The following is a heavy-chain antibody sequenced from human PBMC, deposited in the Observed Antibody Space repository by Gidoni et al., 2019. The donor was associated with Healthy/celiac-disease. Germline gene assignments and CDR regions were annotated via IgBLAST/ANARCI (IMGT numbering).Heavy chain of an antibody. CDR1: GGSFSGYY. CDR2: INHSGST. Sequence: QVQLQQWGAGLLKPSETLSLTCAVYGGSFSGYYWRWIRQPPGKGLEWIGEINHSGSTNYNPSLKRRVTISVDTAKNQFSLKLSSVTAADTAVYYCARGVTYYDSLTGSRQCDYWGQGTLVTVSS. CDR3: ARGVTYYDSLTGSRQCDY. V-gene: IGHV4-34*01. J-gene: IGHJ4*02. D-gene: IGHD3-9*01.